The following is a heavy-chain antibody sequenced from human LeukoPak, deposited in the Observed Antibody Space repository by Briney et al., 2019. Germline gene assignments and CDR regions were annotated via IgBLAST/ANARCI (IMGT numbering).Heavy chain of an antibody. CDR2: MNPNSGNT. D-gene: IGHD3-3*01. Sequence: ASVKVSCKASGYTFTSYDINWVRQATGQGLEWMGWMNPNSGNTGYAQKFQGRVTMTRNTSISTAYMELSSLRSEDTAVYYCARGKTDFWSEDYYYYMDVWGKGTTATVSS. CDR3: ARGKTDFWSEDYYYYMDV. V-gene: IGHV1-8*01. CDR1: GYTFTSYD. J-gene: IGHJ6*03.